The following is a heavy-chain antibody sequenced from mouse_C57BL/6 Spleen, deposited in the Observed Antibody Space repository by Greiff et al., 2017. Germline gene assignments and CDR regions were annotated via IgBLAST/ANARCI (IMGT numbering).Heavy chain of an antibody. V-gene: IGHV5-4*01. J-gene: IGHJ3*01. Sequence: EVKLMESGGGLVKPGGSLKLSCAASGFTFSSYAMSWVRQTPEKRLEWVATISDGGSYTYYPDNVKGRFTISRDNAKNNLYLQMSHLKSEDTAMYYCARDEGLRRRFAYWGQGTLVTFSA. CDR3: ARDEGLRRRFAY. D-gene: IGHD2-4*01. CDR1: GFTFSSYA. CDR2: ISDGGSYT.